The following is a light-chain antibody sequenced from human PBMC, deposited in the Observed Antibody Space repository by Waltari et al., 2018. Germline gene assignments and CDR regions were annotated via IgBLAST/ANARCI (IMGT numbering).Light chain of an antibody. CDR1: QSISMY. J-gene: IGKJ2*01. CDR2: AAS. V-gene: IGKV1-39*01. CDR3: QQSYSTPYT. Sequence: DFQMTQSPSSLSASVGDRVTITCRASQSISMYLNWYQQKPGRAPKLLIYAASSLQSGVPSRFSGSGSGTDFTLTISSLQPEDFATYYCQQSYSTPYTFGQGTKLEI.